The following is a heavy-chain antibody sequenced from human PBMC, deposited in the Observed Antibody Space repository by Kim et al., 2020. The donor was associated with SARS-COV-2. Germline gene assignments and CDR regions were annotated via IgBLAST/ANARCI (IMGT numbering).Heavy chain of an antibody. D-gene: IGHD6-13*01. V-gene: IGHV3-9*01. Sequence: DSVKGRFTISGDTAKNSLYLQMNSLSPEDTALYFCTKDIGMQLVKYGFDSWGQGTLVTVSS. CDR3: TKDIGMQLVKYGFDS. J-gene: IGHJ4*02.